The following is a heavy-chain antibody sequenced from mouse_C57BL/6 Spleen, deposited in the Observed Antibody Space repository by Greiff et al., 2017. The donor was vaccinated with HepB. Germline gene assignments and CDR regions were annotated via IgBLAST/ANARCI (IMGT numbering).Heavy chain of an antibody. V-gene: IGHV1-42*01. CDR3: ARRTGFAY. CDR1: GYSFTGYY. D-gene: IGHD4-1*01. CDR2: INHSTGGT. J-gene: IGHJ3*01. Sequence: VQLQQSGPELVKPGASVKISCKASGYSFTGYYMNWVKQSPEKSLEWIGEINHSTGGTTYNQKFKAKATLTVDKSSSTAYMQLKSLTSEDSAVYYCARRTGFAYWGQGTLVTVSA.